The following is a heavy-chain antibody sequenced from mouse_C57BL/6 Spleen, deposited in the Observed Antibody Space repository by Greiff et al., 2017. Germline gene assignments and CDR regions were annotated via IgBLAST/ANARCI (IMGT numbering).Heavy chain of an antibody. CDR2: IYPGDGDT. CDR1: GYAFSSSW. J-gene: IGHJ1*03. CDR3: ARSDYVDWYFEV. D-gene: IGHD2-4*01. Sequence: VQLQQSGPELVKPGASVKISCKASGYAFSSSWMNWVKQRPGKGLEWIGRIYPGDGDTNYNGKFKGKATLTADKSSSTAYMQLSSLTSEDSAVYFCARSDYVDWYFEVWGTGTTVTVA. V-gene: IGHV1-82*01.